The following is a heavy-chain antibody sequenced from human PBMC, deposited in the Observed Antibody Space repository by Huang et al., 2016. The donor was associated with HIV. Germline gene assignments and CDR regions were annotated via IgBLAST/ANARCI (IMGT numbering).Heavy chain of an antibody. V-gene: IGHV1-69*01. J-gene: IGHJ6*02. Sequence: QVQLVQSGAEVKKPGSSVKVSCKASGGTFSNHGFSWVRQAPGQGLEWMGGSIPVVGTQDYTPKFQGRVTITADESTSTVYMELSSLTPDDTAEYYCARVRGYSGSYYGMDVLGQGTTVTVSS. CDR1: GGTFSNHG. D-gene: IGHD1-26*01. CDR2: SIPVVGTQ. CDR3: ARVRGYSGSYYGMDV.